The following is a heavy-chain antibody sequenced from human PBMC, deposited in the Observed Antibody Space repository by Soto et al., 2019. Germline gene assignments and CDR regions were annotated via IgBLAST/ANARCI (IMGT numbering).Heavy chain of an antibody. CDR2: IYYSGST. Sequence: SETLSLTCTVSGGSISSGGYYWSWIRQHPGKGLEWIGYIYYSGSTYYNPSLKSRVTISVDTSKNQFSLKLSSVTAADTAVYYCARVITPPYYFDYWGQGTLVTVSS. V-gene: IGHV4-31*03. D-gene: IGHD3-22*01. CDR3: ARVITPPYYFDY. J-gene: IGHJ4*02. CDR1: GGSISSGGYY.